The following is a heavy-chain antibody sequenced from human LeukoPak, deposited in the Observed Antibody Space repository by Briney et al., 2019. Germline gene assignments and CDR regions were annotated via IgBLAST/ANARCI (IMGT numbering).Heavy chain of an antibody. J-gene: IGHJ4*02. Sequence: PSETLSLTCTVSGGSISSSSYYWGWIRQPPGKGLEWIGSIYYSGSTYYNPSLKSRVTISVDTSKNQFSLKLSSVTAADTAVYYCARQERWAYYYGSGSYYFDYWGQGTLVTVSS. D-gene: IGHD3-10*01. V-gene: IGHV4-39*01. CDR2: IYYSGST. CDR3: ARQERWAYYYGSGSYYFDY. CDR1: GGSISSSSYY.